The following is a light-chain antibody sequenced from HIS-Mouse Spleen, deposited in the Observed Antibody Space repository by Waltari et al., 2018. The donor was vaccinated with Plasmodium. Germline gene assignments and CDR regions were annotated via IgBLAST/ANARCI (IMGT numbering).Light chain of an antibody. CDR3: QQSYSTWT. V-gene: IGKV1-39*01. J-gene: IGKJ1*01. CDR1: QSISNY. CDR2: AAS. Sequence: IQMTQSPSSLSASVGDRVTITCRASQSISNYLNLYQQKPGKAPKFLIYAASTLQSGVPSRFSGSGSGTDFTLTISSLQPEDFATYYCQQSYSTWTFGQGTKVEIK.